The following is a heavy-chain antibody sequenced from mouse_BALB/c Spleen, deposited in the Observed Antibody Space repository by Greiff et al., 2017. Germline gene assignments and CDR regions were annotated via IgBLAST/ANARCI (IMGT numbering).Heavy chain of an antibody. CDR3: AKHHDYGSSNVDY. D-gene: IGHD1-1*01. Sequence: VQGVESGPGLVAPSQSLSITCTVSGFSLTDYGVSWIRQPPGKGLEWLGVIWGGGSTYYNSALKSRLSISKDNSKSQVFLKMNSLQTDDTAMYYCAKHHDYGSSNVDYWGQGTTRTVSS. J-gene: IGHJ2*01. CDR1: GFSLTDYG. V-gene: IGHV2-6-5*01. CDR2: IWGGGST.